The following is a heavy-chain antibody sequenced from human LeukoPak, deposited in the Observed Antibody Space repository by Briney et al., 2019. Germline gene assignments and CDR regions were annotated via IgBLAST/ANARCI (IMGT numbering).Heavy chain of an antibody. J-gene: IGHJ4*02. Sequence: GASVKVSCKASGGTFSSYAISWVRQAPGQGLEWMGGIIPIFGTANYAQKFQGRVTITADKSTSTAYMELSSLKASDTAMYYCARSNYGSGSYLYWGQGTLVTVSS. V-gene: IGHV1-69*06. D-gene: IGHD3-10*01. CDR1: GGTFSSYA. CDR2: IIPIFGTA. CDR3: ARSNYGSGSYLY.